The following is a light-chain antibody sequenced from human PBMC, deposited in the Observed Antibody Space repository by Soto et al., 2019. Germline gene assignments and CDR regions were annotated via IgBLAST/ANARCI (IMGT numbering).Light chain of an antibody. J-gene: IGLJ1*01. CDR3: CSFAGSFYV. Sequence: SVLTQPRSVSGSPGQSVAISCTGTSRDVDAYDFVSWYQHHPGKAPKLIISEVSKRPSGVSHRFSGSKSGNTASLTISGLQAEDEADYFCCSFAGSFYVFGTGIKVTVL. CDR2: EVS. V-gene: IGLV2-11*01. CDR1: SRDVDAYDF.